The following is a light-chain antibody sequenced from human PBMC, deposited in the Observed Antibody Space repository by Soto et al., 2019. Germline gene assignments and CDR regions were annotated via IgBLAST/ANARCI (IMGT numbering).Light chain of an antibody. CDR2: DAS. CDR1: QSVSSY. V-gene: IGKV3-11*01. CDR3: QQRRYWPVT. J-gene: IGKJ1*01. Sequence: EIVLTQSRPSLSMSPGERASVSCRASQSVSSYFAWYQQKPGQAPRLLIYDASNRATGVPARFSGSGSGTDITLTISSLEPEDFAVYYCQQRRYWPVTFGQGTKVEIK.